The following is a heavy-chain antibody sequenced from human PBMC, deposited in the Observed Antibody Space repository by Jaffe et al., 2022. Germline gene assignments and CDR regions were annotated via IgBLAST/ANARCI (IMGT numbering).Heavy chain of an antibody. Sequence: EVQLVESGGGLVQPGGSLKLSCAASGFTFSGSAMHWVRQASGKGLEWVGRIRSKANSYATAYAASVKGRFTISRDDSKNTAYLQMNSLKTEDTAVYYCTRLGYSYVPAGLLPRYYYYMDVWGKGTTVTVSS. V-gene: IGHV3-73*02. CDR3: TRLGYSYVPAGLLPRYYYYMDV. J-gene: IGHJ6*03. CDR2: IRSKANSYAT. CDR1: GFTFSGSA. D-gene: IGHD2-2*01.